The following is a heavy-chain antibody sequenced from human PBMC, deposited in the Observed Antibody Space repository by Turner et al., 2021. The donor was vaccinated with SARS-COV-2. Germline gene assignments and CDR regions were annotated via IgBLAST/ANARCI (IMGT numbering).Heavy chain of an antibody. J-gene: IGHJ5*02. CDR3: ARGPRGYDFWSGYPNWFDP. D-gene: IGHD3-3*01. CDR2: INPNSGGT. CDR1: GYTFSGYY. V-gene: IGHV1-2*02. Sequence: QVQLVQSGAEVKKPGASVKVSCKASGYTFSGYYMHWVRQAAGQGVEWMGWINPNSGGTNYAQRFQGRVTMTSDKSISTAYMELSRLRSDDTAVYYCARGPRGYDFWSGYPNWFDPWGQGTLVTVSS.